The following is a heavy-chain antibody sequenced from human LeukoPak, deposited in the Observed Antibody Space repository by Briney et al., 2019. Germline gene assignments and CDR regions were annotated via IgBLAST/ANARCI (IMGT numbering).Heavy chain of an antibody. CDR1: GYTFTSYG. CDR3: ANWGFYYYYGMDV. D-gene: IGHD7-27*01. Sequence: ASVKVSCKASGYTFTSYGISWVRQAPGQGLEWMGWISAYNGNTNYAQKLQGRVTMTTDTSTSTAYMELSSLRSEDTAVYYCANWGFYYYYGMDVWGQGTTVTVSS. J-gene: IGHJ6*02. V-gene: IGHV1-18*01. CDR2: ISAYNGNT.